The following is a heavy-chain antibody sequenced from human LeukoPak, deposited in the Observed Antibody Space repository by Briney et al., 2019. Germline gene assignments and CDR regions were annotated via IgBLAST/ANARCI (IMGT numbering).Heavy chain of an antibody. J-gene: IGHJ4*02. V-gene: IGHV4-34*01. CDR2: VNHGGTT. Sequence: SETLSLTCAVYGESFSGYYWSWIRQPPGRGLEWIGEVNHGGTTNYNPSLKSRVIISADTSKNQFSLKLNSVTAADTAVYYCARVVYGDYSKDFDYWGQGTLVTVSS. D-gene: IGHD4-17*01. CDR3: ARVVYGDYSKDFDY. CDR1: GESFSGYY.